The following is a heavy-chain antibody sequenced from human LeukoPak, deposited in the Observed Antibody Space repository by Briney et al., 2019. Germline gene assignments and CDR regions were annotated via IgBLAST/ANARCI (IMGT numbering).Heavy chain of an antibody. CDR3: AKGLGWNPRRGWAYYFDF. CDR2: ITGGGDVT. CDR1: GFTFSNYA. D-gene: IGHD1-1*01. J-gene: IGHJ4*02. V-gene: IGHV3-23*01. Sequence: GASLRLSCAASGFTFSNYAMNWVRQAPGKGLEWVSGITGGGDVTYYTDSVKGRFTISRDNSKNTLYLQMNSLRVEDTAVYYCAKGLGWNPRRGWAYYFDFWGQGTLVTVSS.